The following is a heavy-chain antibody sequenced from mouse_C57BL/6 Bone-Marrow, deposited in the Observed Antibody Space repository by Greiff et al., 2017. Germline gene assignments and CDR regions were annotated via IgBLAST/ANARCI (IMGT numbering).Heavy chain of an antibody. CDR1: GYAFSSSW. J-gene: IGHJ4*01. CDR3: ARVVYESSRDAMDY. Sequence: QVQLKESGPELVKPGASVKISCKASGYAFSSSWMNWVKQRPGKGLEWIGRIYPGDGDTNYNGKFKGKATLTADKSSSTAYMQLSSLSSDDSAVYFCARVVYESSRDAMDYWGQGTSVTVSS. CDR2: IYPGDGDT. D-gene: IGHD1-1*01. V-gene: IGHV1-82*01.